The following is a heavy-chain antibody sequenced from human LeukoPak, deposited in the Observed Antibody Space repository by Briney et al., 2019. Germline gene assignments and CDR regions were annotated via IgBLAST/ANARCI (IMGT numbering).Heavy chain of an antibody. CDR1: GYTFTSYA. CDR2: INAGNGNT. D-gene: IGHD6-19*01. Sequence: ASVKVSCKASGYTFTSYAMHWVRQAPGQRLEWMGWINAGNGNTKYSQKFQGRVTITRDTSASTAYMELSSLRSEDTAVYYCARDQGENSGWYIPLDAFDIWGQGTMVTVSS. CDR3: ARDQGENSGWYIPLDAFDI. J-gene: IGHJ3*02. V-gene: IGHV1-3*01.